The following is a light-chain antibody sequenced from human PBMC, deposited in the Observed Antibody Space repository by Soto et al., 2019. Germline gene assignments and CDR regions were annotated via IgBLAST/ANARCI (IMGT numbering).Light chain of an antibody. CDR1: QSVSSSY. V-gene: IGKV3-20*01. J-gene: IGKJ2*01. CDR2: GAS. CDR3: LQYGSSPYT. Sequence: EIVLTQSPGTLSLSPGERDTISCRASQSVSSSYLAWYQQKPGQAPRPLIYGASSRATGIPDRFSGSGSGTDFTLTISRQEPDDFAVYYCLQYGSSPYTFGQGTKLEIK.